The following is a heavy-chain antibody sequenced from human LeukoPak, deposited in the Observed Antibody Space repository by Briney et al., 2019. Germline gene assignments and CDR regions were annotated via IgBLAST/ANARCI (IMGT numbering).Heavy chain of an antibody. J-gene: IGHJ4*02. V-gene: IGHV4-38-2*02. CDR2: IYHSGIT. CDR1: DYSISSGYGYY. D-gene: IGHD5-18*01. Sequence: PSETLSLTCTVSDYSISSGYGYYWGWIRQPPGKGLEWIGNIYHSGITYYNHFNSSLKSRVTISIDTSKNQFSLRLTSVTAADTAVYYCAGRIQLWEGDVYWGQGTLVTVSS. CDR3: AGRIQLWEGDVY.